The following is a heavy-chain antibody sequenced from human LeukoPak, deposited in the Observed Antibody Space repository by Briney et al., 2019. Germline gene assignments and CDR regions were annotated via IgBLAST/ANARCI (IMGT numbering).Heavy chain of an antibody. D-gene: IGHD2-2*01. CDR1: GFIFSSAW. CDR3: ARGLCSSTSCYQGPFDF. V-gene: IGHV3-15*01. CDR2: IKNKSNGETT. J-gene: IGHJ4*02. Sequence: GGSLRLSCAASGFIFSSAWMTWVRQAPGKGLEWVGHIKNKSNGETTDYAAPVKGRFIISRDDSKNTLYLQMNSLRTEDTAVYYCARGLCSSTSCYQGPFDFWGQGILVTVSS.